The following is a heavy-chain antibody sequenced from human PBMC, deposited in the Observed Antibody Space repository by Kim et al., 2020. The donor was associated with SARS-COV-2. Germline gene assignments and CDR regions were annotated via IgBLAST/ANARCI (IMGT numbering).Heavy chain of an antibody. V-gene: IGHV3-7*05. CDR1: GFIFRDYS. J-gene: IGHJ4*02. D-gene: IGHD6-19*01. Sequence: GGSLRLSCVASGFIFRDYSMNWVRQAPGKGLEWVASLKDDGSEKRYVESVRGRFTISRDNAKNSLYLQMSSLRADDTAIYYCASDTGWHFDHSSQGTVVT. CDR3: ASDTGWHFDH. CDR2: LKDDGSEK.